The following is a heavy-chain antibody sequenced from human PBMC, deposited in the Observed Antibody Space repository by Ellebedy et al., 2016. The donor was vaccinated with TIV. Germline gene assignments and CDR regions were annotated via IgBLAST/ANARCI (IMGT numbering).Heavy chain of an antibody. CDR2: IYSGGST. Sequence: PGGSLRLSCAASGFTFSSYWMSWVRQAPGKGLEWVSVIYSGGSTYYADSVKGRFTISRDNAKNSLYLQMNSLRAEDTAVYYCARDLGYQLLLSYYYGMDVWGQGTTVTVSS. V-gene: IGHV3-66*01. CDR3: ARDLGYQLLLSYYYGMDV. D-gene: IGHD2-2*01. CDR1: GFTFSSYW. J-gene: IGHJ6*02.